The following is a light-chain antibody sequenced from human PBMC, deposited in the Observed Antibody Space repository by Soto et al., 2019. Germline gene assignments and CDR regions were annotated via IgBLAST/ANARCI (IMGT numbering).Light chain of an antibody. V-gene: IGKV4-1*01. CDR1: QSVLYSSDNKNY. Sequence: DIVMTQSPDSLSVSLGERATINCKSSQSVLYSSDNKNYLAWYQQKPGQPPKLLIYWASTRESGVPDRFSGSGSGTEFTLTISSLQAEDVAVDYCQQHYSLPLTFGPGTKVDIK. CDR2: WAS. J-gene: IGKJ3*01. CDR3: QQHYSLPLT.